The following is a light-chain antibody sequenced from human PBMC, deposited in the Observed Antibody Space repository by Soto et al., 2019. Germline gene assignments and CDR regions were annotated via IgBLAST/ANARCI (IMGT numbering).Light chain of an antibody. CDR1: SSDGGSYNL. V-gene: IGLV2-23*02. Sequence: QSALTQHASVSGSPGQSITISCTGTSSDGGSYNLVSWYQHHPGKAPKLMIYEVSKRPSGVSNHFSGSKSGNTASLTISGLQAEDEADYYCCSYAGSSTWVFGGGTKLTVL. CDR2: EVS. J-gene: IGLJ3*02. CDR3: CSYAGSSTWV.